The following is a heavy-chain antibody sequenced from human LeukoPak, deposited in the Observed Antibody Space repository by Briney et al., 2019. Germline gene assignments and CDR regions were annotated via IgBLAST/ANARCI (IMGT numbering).Heavy chain of an antibody. CDR2: IYYSGST. CDR1: GGSISSSSYY. V-gene: IGHV4-39*07. D-gene: IGHD3-22*01. Sequence: PSETLSLTCTVSGGSISSSSYYWGWIRQPPGKGREGFGSIYYSGSTYYNPSLKSRVTISVDTSKNQFSLKLNSVTAADTAVYYCARGYYYDSSGYYPNWFDPWGQGTLVTVSS. CDR3: ARGYYYDSSGYYPNWFDP. J-gene: IGHJ5*02.